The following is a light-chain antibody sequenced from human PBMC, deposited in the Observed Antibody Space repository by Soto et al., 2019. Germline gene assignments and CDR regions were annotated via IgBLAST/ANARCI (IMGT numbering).Light chain of an antibody. J-gene: IGLJ3*02. CDR1: SSDVGGYNY. CDR3: SSYTTSNTWV. V-gene: IGLV2-14*01. Sequence: QSALTQPASVSGSPGQSITISCTGTSSDVGGYNYVSWYQQHPGKAPKLMIYDVTTRPSGVSSRFSGSKSGNTASLTISGLQAEDEADYYCSSYTTSNTWVFGGGTKLTVL. CDR2: DVT.